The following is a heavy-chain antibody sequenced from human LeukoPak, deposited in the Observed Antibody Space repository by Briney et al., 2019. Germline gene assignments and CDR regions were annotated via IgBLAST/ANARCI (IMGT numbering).Heavy chain of an antibody. CDR2: LYYRGTT. D-gene: IGHD3-10*01. CDR3: ARWGSGISNAFDI. V-gene: IGHV4-59*01. CDR1: GGSISSYD. Sequence: SETLSLTCTVSGGSISSYDWSWIRQPPGKGLEWIGYLYYRGTTNSKPSIKSRVTMSVDTSKNQFSLKLRSVTAADTAVYYCARWGSGISNAFDIWGQGTMVTVSS. J-gene: IGHJ3*02.